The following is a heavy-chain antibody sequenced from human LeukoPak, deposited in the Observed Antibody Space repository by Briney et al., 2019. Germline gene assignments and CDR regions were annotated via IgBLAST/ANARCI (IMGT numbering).Heavy chain of an antibody. Sequence: SETLSLTCTVSGGSISSYYWSWIRQPPGKGLEWIGYIYYSGSTNYNPSLKSRVTISVDTSKNQFSLKLSSVTAADTAVYYCARGGGSSWAGYYYYMDVWGKGTTVTVSS. CDR2: IYYSGST. CDR1: GGSISSYY. D-gene: IGHD6-13*01. J-gene: IGHJ6*03. CDR3: ARGGGSSWAGYYYYMDV. V-gene: IGHV4-59*12.